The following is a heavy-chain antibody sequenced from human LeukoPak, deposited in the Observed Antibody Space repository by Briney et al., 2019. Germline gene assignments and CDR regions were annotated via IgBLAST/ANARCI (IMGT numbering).Heavy chain of an antibody. Sequence: GGSLRLSCAASGFTVRNTYMSWVRQAPGKGLEWVSVIYSGGSTHYADSVKGRFTISRDSSKNTLYLQMNSLRAEDTAVYYCARDGEYDNSGYAFDYWGQGTLVTVSS. CDR1: GFTVRNTY. CDR3: ARDGEYDNSGYAFDY. CDR2: IYSGGST. J-gene: IGHJ4*02. V-gene: IGHV3-53*01. D-gene: IGHD3-22*01.